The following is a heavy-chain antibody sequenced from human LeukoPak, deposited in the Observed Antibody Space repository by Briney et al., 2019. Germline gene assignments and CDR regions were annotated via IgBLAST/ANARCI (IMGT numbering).Heavy chain of an antibody. CDR1: GFTFSSYS. V-gene: IGHV3-48*04. CDR3: ARDVNYYDSSGYGFMDV. J-gene: IGHJ6*03. CDR2: ISSSSSTI. Sequence: GGSLRLSCAACGFTFSSYSMNWVRQAPGKGLEWVSYISSSSSTIYYADSVKGRFTISRDNAKNSLYLQMNSLRAEDTAVYYCARDVNYYDSSGYGFMDVWGKGTTVTVSS. D-gene: IGHD3-22*01.